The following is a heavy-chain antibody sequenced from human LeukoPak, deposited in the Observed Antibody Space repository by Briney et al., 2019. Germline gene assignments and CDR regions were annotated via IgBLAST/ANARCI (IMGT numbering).Heavy chain of an antibody. CDR1: GFTFDDYA. Sequence: GGSLRLSCAASGFTFDDYAMHWVRHAPGKGLEWVSGISWNSGSIVYADSVKGRFTISRDNAKNSLYLQINSLRAEDTALYYCAKGSATYYYYYMDVWGKGTTVTISS. V-gene: IGHV3-9*01. J-gene: IGHJ6*03. CDR2: ISWNSGSI. CDR3: AKGSATYYYYYMDV.